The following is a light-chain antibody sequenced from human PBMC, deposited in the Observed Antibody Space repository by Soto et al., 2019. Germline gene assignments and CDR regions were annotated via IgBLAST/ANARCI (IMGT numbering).Light chain of an antibody. J-gene: IGKJ1*01. CDR1: QSVSSN. V-gene: IGKV3-15*01. Sequence: EVVMTQSPATLSVSPGERATLSCRTSQSVSSNLAWYQQKPGQVPRLLIYDASTRATGIPARFSGSGSGTEFTLTISSLQSEGFAVYYCQQYNNWPLTFGQGTKVEIK. CDR2: DAS. CDR3: QQYNNWPLT.